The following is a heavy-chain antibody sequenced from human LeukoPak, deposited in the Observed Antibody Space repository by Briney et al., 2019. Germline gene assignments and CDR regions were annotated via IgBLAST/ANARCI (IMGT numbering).Heavy chain of an antibody. Sequence: GASVKVSCKASGGTFSSYAISWVRQAPGQGLEWMGGIIPIFGTANYAQKFQGRVTITADESTSTAYMELSSLRSEDTAVYYCARATWGYDSSGYTENYYFDYWGQGTLVTVSS. CDR2: IIPIFGTA. J-gene: IGHJ4*02. V-gene: IGHV1-69*13. D-gene: IGHD3-22*01. CDR3: ARATWGYDSSGYTENYYFDY. CDR1: GGTFSSYA.